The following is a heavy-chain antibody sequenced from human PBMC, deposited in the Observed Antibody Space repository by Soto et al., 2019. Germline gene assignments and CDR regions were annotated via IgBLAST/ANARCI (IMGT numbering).Heavy chain of an antibody. J-gene: IGHJ4*02. CDR1: GGTFSSYA. Sequence: SVKVSCKASGGTFSSYAISWVRQAPGQGLEWMGGIIPIFGTANYAQKFQGRVTITADESTSTAYTELSSLRSEDTAVYYCARSIIRGYYFDYWGQGTLVTVSS. D-gene: IGHD3-10*01. CDR2: IIPIFGTA. V-gene: IGHV1-69*13. CDR3: ARSIIRGYYFDY.